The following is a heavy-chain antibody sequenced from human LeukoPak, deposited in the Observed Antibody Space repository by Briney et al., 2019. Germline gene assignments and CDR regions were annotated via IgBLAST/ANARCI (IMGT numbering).Heavy chain of an antibody. D-gene: IGHD2-2*01. CDR2: ISISGSTI. CDR3: ARDRPRVGLDY. Sequence: PGGSLRLSCAASGFTVSGNYMSWVRQAPGKGLEWVSYISISGSTIHYADSVKGRFTISRNNAKNALYLQMNSLRAEDMAVYYCARDRPRVGLDYWGQGTLVTVSS. CDR1: GFTVSGNY. V-gene: IGHV3-11*04. J-gene: IGHJ4*02.